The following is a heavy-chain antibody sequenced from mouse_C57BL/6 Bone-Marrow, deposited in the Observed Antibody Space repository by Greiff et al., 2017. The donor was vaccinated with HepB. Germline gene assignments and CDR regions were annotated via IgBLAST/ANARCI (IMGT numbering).Heavy chain of an antibody. CDR3: ARIHDSYYDMDY. CDR1: GYTFTSYW. J-gene: IGHJ4*01. D-gene: IGHD2-3*01. CDR2: IDPSDSEI. Sequence: QVQLQQPGAELVRPGSSVKLSCKASGYTFTSYWMHWVKQTPIQGLEWIGNIDPSDSEIHYNQKFKDKATLTVDKSTSPDYLQLSSLTSEESAVYCGARIHDSYYDMDYWGQGTTVTVSS. V-gene: IGHV1-52*01.